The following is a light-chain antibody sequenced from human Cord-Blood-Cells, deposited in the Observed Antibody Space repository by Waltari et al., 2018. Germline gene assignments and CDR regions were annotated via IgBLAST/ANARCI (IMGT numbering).Light chain of an antibody. CDR3: AAWDDSLSGWV. Sequence: QSVLTQPPPASGPPGQRVTISCSGSSSTIGSNSVYWYQQLPGTAPKLLIYRNNQRPSGVPDRFSGSKSGTSASLAISGLRSEDEADYYCAAWDDSLSGWVFGGGTKLTVL. V-gene: IGLV1-47*01. J-gene: IGLJ3*02. CDR1: SSTIGSNS. CDR2: RNN.